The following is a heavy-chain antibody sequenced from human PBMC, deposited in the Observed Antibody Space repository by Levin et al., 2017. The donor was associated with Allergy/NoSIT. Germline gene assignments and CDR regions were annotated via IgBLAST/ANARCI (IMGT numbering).Heavy chain of an antibody. Sequence: GESLKISCAASGFTFSSYAMSWVRQAPGKGLEWVSAISGSGGSIGYADSVKGRFTISRDNAKNSLYLQMNSLRAEDTALYYCAKDRSAFGVVIPYGMDVWGQGTTVTVSS. D-gene: IGHD3-3*01. J-gene: IGHJ6*02. CDR2: ISGSGGSI. V-gene: IGHV3-23*01. CDR3: AKDRSAFGVVIPYGMDV. CDR1: GFTFSSYA.